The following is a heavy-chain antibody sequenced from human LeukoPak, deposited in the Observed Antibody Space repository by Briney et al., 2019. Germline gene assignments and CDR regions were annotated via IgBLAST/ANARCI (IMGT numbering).Heavy chain of an antibody. CDR1: GFTFSSYG. D-gene: IGHD1-26*01. V-gene: IGHV3-33*01. Sequence: GGSLRLSCAASGFTFSSYGMHWVRQAPGKGLEWLAVIWYDGSNKYYADSVKGRFTISRDNSKNTLFLQMNSLRAEDTAVYYCATEGASFDYWGQGTLVTVSS. CDR3: ATEGASFDY. J-gene: IGHJ4*02. CDR2: IWYDGSNK.